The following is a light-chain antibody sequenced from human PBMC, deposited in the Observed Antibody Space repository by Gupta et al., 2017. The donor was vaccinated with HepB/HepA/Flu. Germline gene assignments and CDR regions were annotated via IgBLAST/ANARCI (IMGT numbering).Light chain of an antibody. Sequence: QSVLPQPPSASGPPGPRVPLSCSGGSSNIGSNSVIWYQQFPGTAPKLLMYSNIQRPSGVPDRFSGSKSGTSASLAISGLQSEDEADYHCAAWDDSLNGWVFGGGTKLTVL. CDR2: SNI. CDR1: SSNIGSNS. J-gene: IGLJ3*02. CDR3: AAWDDSLNGWV. V-gene: IGLV1-44*01.